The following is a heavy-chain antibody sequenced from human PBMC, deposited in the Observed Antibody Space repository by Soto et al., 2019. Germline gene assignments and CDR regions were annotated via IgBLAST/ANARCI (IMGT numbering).Heavy chain of an antibody. J-gene: IGHJ4*02. D-gene: IGHD1-26*01. CDR3: ARAAVKLGATLFDS. V-gene: IGHV4-34*01. Sequence: SETLSLTCAVSGGSLRGHYWSWIRQSPEKGLEWIGEINHSGFTNYNPTLKSRVTISRDASKNQFSLRPSSMTAADSAVYFCARAAVKLGATLFDSWGQGTLVTVSS. CDR2: INHSGFT. CDR1: GGSLRGHY.